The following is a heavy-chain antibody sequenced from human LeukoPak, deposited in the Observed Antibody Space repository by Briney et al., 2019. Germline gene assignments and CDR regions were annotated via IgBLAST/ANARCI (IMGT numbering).Heavy chain of an antibody. V-gene: IGHV4-39*01. D-gene: IGHD6-19*01. CDR3: ASTPSGSSAWDYFDK. CDR2: IYYSGNT. J-gene: IGHJ4*02. Sequence: SETLSLTCTVSGGSISSSNYYWGWIRQPPGKGLEWIGSIYYSGNTYYNPSLKSRVTISVDTSKKQFSLKLSSVTAADTAVYYCASTPSGSSAWDYFDKWGQGTLVTVSS. CDR1: GGSISSSNYY.